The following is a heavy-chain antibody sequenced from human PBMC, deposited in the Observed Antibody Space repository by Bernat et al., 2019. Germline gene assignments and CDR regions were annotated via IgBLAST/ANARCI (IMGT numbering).Heavy chain of an antibody. V-gene: IGHV1-46*03. J-gene: IGHJ4*02. CDR2: INTSGGST. Sequence: QVQLVQSGAEVKKPGASVKVSCKASGYTFTSYYMHWVRQAPGQGLEWMGIINTSGGSTSYAQKFQGRVTMTRDTSTNTAYMELSSLSSEDTAVYYCAREMATIRYFDYWGQGTLVTVSS. CDR1: GYTFTSYY. CDR3: AREMATIRYFDY. D-gene: IGHD5-12*01.